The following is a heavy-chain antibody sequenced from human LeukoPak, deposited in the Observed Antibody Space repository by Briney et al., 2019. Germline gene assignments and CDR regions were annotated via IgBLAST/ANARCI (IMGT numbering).Heavy chain of an antibody. CDR1: GGSISSGGYY. V-gene: IGHV4-30-2*01. CDR2: IYHSGST. Sequence: SGTLSLTCTVSGGSISSGGYYWSWIRQHPGKGLEWIGYIYHSGSTYYNPSLKSRVTISVDRSKNQFSLKLSSVTAADTAVYYCARSWDGDYFDYWGQGTLVTVSS. J-gene: IGHJ4*02. D-gene: IGHD4-17*01. CDR3: ARSWDGDYFDY.